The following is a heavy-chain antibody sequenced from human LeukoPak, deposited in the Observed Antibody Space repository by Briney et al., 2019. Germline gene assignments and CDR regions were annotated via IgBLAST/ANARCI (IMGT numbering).Heavy chain of an antibody. CDR2: MNPNSGNT. Sequence: ASEKVSCKASGYTFTSYDINWVRQATGQGLEWMGWMNPNSGNTGYAQKFQGRVTITRNTSISTAYMELSSLRSEDTAVYYCARGAREAYYDFWSGYYFDYWGQGTLVTVSS. D-gene: IGHD3-3*01. CDR3: ARGAREAYYDFWSGYYFDY. J-gene: IGHJ4*02. V-gene: IGHV1-8*03. CDR1: GYTFTSYD.